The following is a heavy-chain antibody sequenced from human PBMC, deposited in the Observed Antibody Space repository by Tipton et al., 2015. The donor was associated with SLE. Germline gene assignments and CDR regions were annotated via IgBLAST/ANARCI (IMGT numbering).Heavy chain of an antibody. V-gene: IGHV4-61*02. CDR3: AREVPYEGFDY. CDR1: GGSISSGSYY. J-gene: IGHJ4*02. CDR2: IYTSGST. D-gene: IGHD5-12*01. Sequence: TLSLTCAVSGGSISSGSYYWSWIRQPAGKGLEWIGRIYTSGSTNYNPPLKSRVTISVDTSKNQFSLKLSSVTAADTAVYYCAREVPYEGFDYWGQGTLVTVSS.